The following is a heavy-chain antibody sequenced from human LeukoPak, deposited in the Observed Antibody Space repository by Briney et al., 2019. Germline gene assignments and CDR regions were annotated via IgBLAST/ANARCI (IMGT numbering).Heavy chain of an antibody. D-gene: IGHD1-26*01. V-gene: IGHV4-61*02. CDR2: IYTSGST. J-gene: IGHJ4*02. CDR3: ASIVVGATTPFDY. Sequence: PSQTLSLTCTVSGGSISSGSYYWSWIRQPAGKGLEWIGRIYTSGSTNYNPSLMSRLTMSVDTSKNQFSLRLASVTAADTAIYYCASIVVGATTPFDYWGRGTLVTVSS. CDR1: GGSISSGSYY.